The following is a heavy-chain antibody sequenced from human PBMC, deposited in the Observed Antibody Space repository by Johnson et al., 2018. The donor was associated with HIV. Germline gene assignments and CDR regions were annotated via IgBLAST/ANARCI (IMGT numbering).Heavy chain of an antibody. CDR3: AKDTWGSNWNGAFDI. Sequence: VQLVESGGGLVQPGGSLRLSCAASGFTFSSYDMHWVRQATGKGLEWVSAIGTAGDTYYPGSVKGHFTISRDNSKNTLYLQMNFLRAEDTAQYYCAKDTWGSNWNGAFDIWGQGTMVTVSS. CDR2: IGTAGDT. V-gene: IGHV3-13*01. J-gene: IGHJ3*02. CDR1: GFTFSSYD. D-gene: IGHD1-1*01.